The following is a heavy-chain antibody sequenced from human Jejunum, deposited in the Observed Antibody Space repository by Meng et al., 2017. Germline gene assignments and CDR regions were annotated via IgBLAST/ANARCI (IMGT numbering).Heavy chain of an antibody. CDR1: NYSITSDYF. D-gene: IGHD3-10*01. J-gene: IGHJ4*02. CDR3: LRVVRDYPLHYYDF. CDR2: VYHTGGT. Sequence: SETLSLTCTVSNYSITSDYFSGWVRQSPAKGLEWIGSVYHTGGTDYNSSLKSRVTISVDTSKNQFSLKLRSVTAADTAMYYCLRVVRDYPLHYYDFWGQGTLVTVSS. V-gene: IGHV4-38-2*02.